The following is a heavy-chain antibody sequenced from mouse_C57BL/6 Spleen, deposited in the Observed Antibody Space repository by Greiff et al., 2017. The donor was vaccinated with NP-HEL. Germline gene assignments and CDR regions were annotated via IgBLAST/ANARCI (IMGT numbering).Heavy chain of an antibody. CDR1: GYTFTSYW. CDR3: ARGGNRYYFDY. V-gene: IGHV1-61*01. CDR2: IYPSDSET. J-gene: IGHJ2*01. D-gene: IGHD2-1*01. Sequence: QVQLKQPGAELVRPGSSVKLSCKASGYTFTSYWMDWVKQRPGQGLEWIGNIYPSDSETHYNQKFKDKATLTVDKSSSTAYMQLSSLTSEDSAVYYCARGGNRYYFDYWGQGTTLTVSS.